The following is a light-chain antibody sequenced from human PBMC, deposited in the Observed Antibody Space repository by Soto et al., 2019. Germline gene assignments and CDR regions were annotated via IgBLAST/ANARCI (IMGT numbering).Light chain of an antibody. CDR2: GAS. J-gene: IGKJ4*01. CDR3: QQYNNWPPLT. Sequence: EIVMTQSPATLSVSPGERATLSCRASQSVSSNLAWYQQKPGQAPRLLIYGASTRATAIPARFSGSGSGTELTLTISSLQSEDFAVYYCQQYNNWPPLTFGGGTKVEIK. V-gene: IGKV3-15*01. CDR1: QSVSSN.